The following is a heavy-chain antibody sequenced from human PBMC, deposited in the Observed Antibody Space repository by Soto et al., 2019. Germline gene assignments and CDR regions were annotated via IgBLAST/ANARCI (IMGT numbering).Heavy chain of an antibody. CDR2: ISYDGSHK. CDR3: AQARGSCTGGTCFYSLYY. Sequence: QVHLVESGGGAVQSGRSLRLSWAASGFTFSNYGMYWVRQATGKGLEWVAVISYDGSHKDYVDSVKGRFTISRDNSKNTLYLQMNSLRPDDTAVYFCAQARGSCTGGTCFYSLYYWGQGPLVTVSS. J-gene: IGHJ4*02. D-gene: IGHD2-15*01. CDR1: GFTFSNYG. V-gene: IGHV3-30*18.